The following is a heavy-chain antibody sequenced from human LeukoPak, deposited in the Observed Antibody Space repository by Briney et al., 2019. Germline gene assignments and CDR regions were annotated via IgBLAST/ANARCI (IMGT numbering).Heavy chain of an antibody. D-gene: IGHD6-19*01. Sequence: PSETLSLTCTVSGYSISSSYWSWIRQPAGKGLEWIGRFYTSGSANYNPSLKSRVSMSVDTSKNQLSLKLSSVTAADTAVYYCARRVAVAGPIDYWGQGTLVTVSS. CDR2: FYTSGSA. CDR1: GYSISSSY. J-gene: IGHJ4*02. V-gene: IGHV4-4*07. CDR3: ARRVAVAGPIDY.